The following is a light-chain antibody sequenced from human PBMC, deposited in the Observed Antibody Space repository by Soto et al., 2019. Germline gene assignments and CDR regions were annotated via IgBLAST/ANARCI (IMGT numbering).Light chain of an antibody. Sequence: QSALTQPASVSGSPGQSITISCTGTSSDIGGYNYVSWYQQHPGKAPKLIIYDVTNRPSGVSNRFSGSKSGNTASLTISGLQAEDESDYYCSSYTTRGTLDVVFGGGTKLTVL. J-gene: IGLJ2*01. CDR1: SSDIGGYNY. V-gene: IGLV2-14*03. CDR2: DVT. CDR3: SSYTTRGTLDVV.